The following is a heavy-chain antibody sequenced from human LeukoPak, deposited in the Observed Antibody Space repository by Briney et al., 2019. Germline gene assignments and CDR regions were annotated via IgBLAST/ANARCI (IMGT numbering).Heavy chain of an antibody. V-gene: IGHV3-30*04. CDR2: ISFDGGKK. J-gene: IGHJ4*02. CDR3: ARDLSVTAGEADY. D-gene: IGHD2-21*02. CDR1: GFTFNTYA. Sequence: GRSLRLSCAASGFTFNTYAMHWVRQAPGKGLEWVAVISFDGGKKYNADSVKGRFTISRDNSKSTLYLQMNSLRAGDTAVYYCARDLSVTAGEADYWGQGTLVTVSS.